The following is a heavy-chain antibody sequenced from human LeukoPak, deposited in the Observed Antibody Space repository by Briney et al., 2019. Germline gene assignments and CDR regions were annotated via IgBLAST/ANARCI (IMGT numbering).Heavy chain of an antibody. CDR3: ARDRGWFDP. V-gene: IGHV4-4*07. Sequence: SETLSLTCTVSGDSISLYYWSWIRQPAGKGLEWIGRFYTSGTTNYNPSFKSRVTMSVDTSKNHFSLRLASVTAADTAVYYCARDRGWFDPWGQGTLVTVSS. J-gene: IGHJ5*02. CDR1: GDSISLYY. CDR2: FYTSGTT.